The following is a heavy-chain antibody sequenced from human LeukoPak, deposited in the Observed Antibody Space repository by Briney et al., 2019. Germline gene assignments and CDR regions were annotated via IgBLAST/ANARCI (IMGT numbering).Heavy chain of an antibody. V-gene: IGHV4-61*02. CDR3: ARENSYYDSSGYYYGSGYFDY. CDR2: ISSSGST. D-gene: IGHD3-22*01. Sequence: PSQTLSLTCTVSGDSISSGDYYWSWIRQPAGKGLEWIGRISSSGSTNYNPSLKSRVTISVDTSKNQFSLKLSSVTAADTAVYFCARENSYYDSSGYYYGSGYFDYWGQGTLVTVSS. CDR1: GDSISSGDYY. J-gene: IGHJ4*02.